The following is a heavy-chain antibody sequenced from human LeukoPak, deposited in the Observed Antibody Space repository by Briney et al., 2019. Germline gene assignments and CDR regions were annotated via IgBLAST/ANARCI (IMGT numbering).Heavy chain of an antibody. CDR2: INHSGST. CDR3: ARGRERGYSYDRLLGMDV. V-gene: IGHV4-34*01. D-gene: IGHD5-18*01. Sequence: SETLSLTCAVYGGSFSGYYWSWIRQPPGKGLEWIGEINHSGSTNYNPSLRSRVTISVDTSKNQFSLKLSSVTAADTAVYYCARGRERGYSYDRLLGMDVWGQGTTVTVSS. J-gene: IGHJ6*02. CDR1: GGSFSGYY.